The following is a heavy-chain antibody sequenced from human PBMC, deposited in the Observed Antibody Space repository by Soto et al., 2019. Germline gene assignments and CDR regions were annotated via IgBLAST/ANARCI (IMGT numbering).Heavy chain of an antibody. Sequence: QVQLQESGPGLVKPSENLSLTCAVSGDSITSSTWWSWVRQPPGKGLQWIGDIYHSGSTNYNPSLSRRVTIAVQKSKNPFSLKLTSVTAADTAIYFCARDRRRSNTGIDPWGQGTLVTVSS. D-gene: IGHD2-2*02. CDR2: IYHSGST. J-gene: IGHJ5*02. V-gene: IGHV4-4*02. CDR1: GDSITSSTW. CDR3: ARDRRRSNTGIDP.